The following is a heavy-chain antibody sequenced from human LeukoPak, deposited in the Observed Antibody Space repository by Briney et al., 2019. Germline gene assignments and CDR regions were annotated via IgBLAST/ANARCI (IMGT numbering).Heavy chain of an antibody. CDR1: GGTFSSYA. J-gene: IGHJ4*02. D-gene: IGHD5-18*01. V-gene: IGHV1-69*05. CDR2: IIPIFGTA. Sequence: SVKVSCKASGGTFSSYAISWVRQAPGQGLEWMGRIIPIFGTADYAQKFQGRVTITTDESTSTAYMELSSLRSEDTAVYYCARGPSGYSYGYTDYWGQGTLVTVSS. CDR3: ARGPSGYSYGYTDY.